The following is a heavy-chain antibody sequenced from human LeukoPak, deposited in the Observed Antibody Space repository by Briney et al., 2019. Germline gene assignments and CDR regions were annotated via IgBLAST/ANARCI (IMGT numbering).Heavy chain of an antibody. CDR1: GGSISSGSYY. Sequence: SQTLSLTCTVSGGSISSGSYYWSWIRQPAGKGLEWIGRIYTSGSTNYNLSLKSRVTISVDTSKNQFSLKLSSVTAADTAVYYCARYYYYDSSGFDAFDIWGQGTMVTVSS. CDR3: ARYYYYDSSGFDAFDI. J-gene: IGHJ3*02. CDR2: IYTSGST. V-gene: IGHV4-61*02. D-gene: IGHD3-22*01.